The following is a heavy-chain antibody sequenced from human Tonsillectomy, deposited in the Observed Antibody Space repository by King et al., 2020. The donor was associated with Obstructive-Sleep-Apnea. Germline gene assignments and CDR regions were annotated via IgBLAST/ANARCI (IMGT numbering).Heavy chain of an antibody. CDR2: IYYSGST. CDR1: GGSISSGDYY. Sequence: VQLQESGPGLVKPSQTLSLTCTVSGGSISSGDYYWSWIRQPPGKGLEWIGYIYYSGSTYYNPSLKSRVTISVETSKNQFSLNLSSVTNADTAVDYCARVDSGSYYPFDYWGQGTLVTVSS. V-gene: IGHV4-30-4*01. J-gene: IGHJ4*02. CDR3: ARVDSGSYYPFDY. D-gene: IGHD1-26*01.